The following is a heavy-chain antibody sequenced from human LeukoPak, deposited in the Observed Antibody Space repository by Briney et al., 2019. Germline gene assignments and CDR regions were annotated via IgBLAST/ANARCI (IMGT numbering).Heavy chain of an antibody. CDR3: ARSADFWSGYHDYYYYYMDV. V-gene: IGHV4-61*02. CDR2: IYTSGST. D-gene: IGHD3-3*01. CDR1: GGSISSGSYY. Sequence: SQTLSLTCTVSGGSISSGSYYWSWIRQPAGKGLEWIGRIYTSGSTNYNPSPKSRVTISVDTSKNQFSLKLGSVTAADTAVYYCARSADFWSGYHDYYYYYMDVWGKGTTVTVSS. J-gene: IGHJ6*03.